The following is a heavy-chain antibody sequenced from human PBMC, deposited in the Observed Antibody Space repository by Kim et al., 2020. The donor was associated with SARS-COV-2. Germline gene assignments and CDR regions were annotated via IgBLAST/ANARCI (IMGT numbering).Heavy chain of an antibody. CDR2: IKQDGSEK. CDR1: GFTFSSYW. J-gene: IGHJ4*02. V-gene: IGHV3-7*03. CDR3: ARVYYDFWSGYYTGYFDY. Sequence: GGSLRLSCAASGFTFSSYWMSWVRQAPGKGLEWVANIKQDGSEKYYVDSVKGRFTISRDNAKNSLYLQMNSLRAEDTAVYYCARVYYDFWSGYYTGYFDYWGQGTLVTVSS. D-gene: IGHD3-3*01.